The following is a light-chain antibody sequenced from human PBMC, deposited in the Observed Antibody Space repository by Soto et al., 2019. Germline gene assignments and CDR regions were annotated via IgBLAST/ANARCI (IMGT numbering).Light chain of an antibody. V-gene: IGKV2-28*01. CDR2: LAS. CDR1: QSLQHSNGYNY. Sequence: DIVMTQSPLSLPVTPGEPASISCRSSQSLQHSNGYNYLDWYLQKPGQSPPILFYLASNRASGVPGRFSGGGSGTDFTLNISRLEVEDLRVYYCMDALQTPAFGQGTKVEVK. CDR3: MDALQTPA. J-gene: IGKJ1*01.